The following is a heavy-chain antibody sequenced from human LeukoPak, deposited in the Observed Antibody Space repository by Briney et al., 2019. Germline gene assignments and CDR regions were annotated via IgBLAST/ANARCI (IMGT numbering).Heavy chain of an antibody. CDR1: GGSISRDY. J-gene: IGHJ4*02. D-gene: IGHD2-15*01. V-gene: IGHV4-59*01. Sequence: PSETLSLTCTVSGGSISRDYWSWIRQPPGKGLEWIGYIYYTGSTNYNPSLKSRVTISVDTSKNQFSLKLSSVTAADTAVYYCARNLGYCSGGSCYKILGYWGQGTLVTVSS. CDR3: ARNLGYCSGGSCYKILGY. CDR2: IYYTGST.